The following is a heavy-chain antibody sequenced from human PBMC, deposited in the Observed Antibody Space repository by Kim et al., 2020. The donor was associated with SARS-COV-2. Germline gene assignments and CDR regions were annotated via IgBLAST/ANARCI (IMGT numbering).Heavy chain of an antibody. J-gene: IGHJ3*02. D-gene: IGHD6-19*01. CDR3: ARDPIAVAGTDHDAFDI. V-gene: IGHV4-59*01. Sequence: LKSRVTISVDTSKNQFSLKLSSVTAADTAVYYCARDPIAVAGTDHDAFDIWGQGTMVTVSS.